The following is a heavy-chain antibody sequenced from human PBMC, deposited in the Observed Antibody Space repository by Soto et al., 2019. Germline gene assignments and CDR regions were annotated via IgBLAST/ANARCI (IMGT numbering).Heavy chain of an antibody. Sequence: GSLRLSCAASEFTFSSYAMTWVRQAPGKGLEWVSAISGSGGKTYYADPVKGRFTISRDNSKSTLYLQMNSLRAEDTALYYCAKGRSYYYYYGVDVWGQGTTVTVSS. J-gene: IGHJ6*02. V-gene: IGHV3-23*01. CDR3: AKGRSYYYYYGVDV. CDR2: ISGSGGKT. CDR1: EFTFSSYA.